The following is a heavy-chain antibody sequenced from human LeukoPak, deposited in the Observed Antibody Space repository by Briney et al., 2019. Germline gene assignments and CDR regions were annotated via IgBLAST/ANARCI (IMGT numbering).Heavy chain of an antibody. CDR2: INHSGST. Sequence: GSPRLSCAASEFSVGSNYMTWVRQAPGKGLEWIGEINHSGSTNYNPSLKSRVTISVDTSKNQFSLKLSSVTAADTAVYYCARQGYGSGSPDFDYWGQGTLVTVSS. J-gene: IGHJ4*02. CDR3: ARQGYGSGSPDFDY. CDR1: EFSVGSNY. V-gene: IGHV4-34*01. D-gene: IGHD3-10*01.